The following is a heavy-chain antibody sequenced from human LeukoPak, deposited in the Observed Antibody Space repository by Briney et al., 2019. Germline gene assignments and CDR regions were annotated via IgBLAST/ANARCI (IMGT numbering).Heavy chain of an antibody. CDR2: IYYRGDI. CDR3: ARSYSSGWYSDY. V-gene: IGHV4-59*01. CDR1: DGSISTYY. Sequence: SETLSLTCSVSDGSISTYYWSWIRQSPGQGLEWIGNIYYRGDINYNPSLKSRVIISIDTSKNQFSLKVTSLTAADTAVYYCARSYSSGWYSDYWGQGTLVTVSS. D-gene: IGHD6-19*01. J-gene: IGHJ4*02.